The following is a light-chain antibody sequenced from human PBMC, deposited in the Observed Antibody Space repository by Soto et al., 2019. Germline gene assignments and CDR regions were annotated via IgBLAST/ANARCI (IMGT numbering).Light chain of an antibody. J-gene: IGKJ4*02. CDR1: QSLVYSDGKTY. V-gene: IGKV2D-29*01. CDR3: MQTDQYPFT. Sequence: DIVMTQTPLSLSVTPGQTASISCKSSQSLVYSDGKTYFYWYLQKPGQPPQLLIHGVSNRFSGVTARFSGSGSGTDFTLTISRVEAEDVGVYYCMQTDQYPFTFGGGTKVEVK. CDR2: GVS.